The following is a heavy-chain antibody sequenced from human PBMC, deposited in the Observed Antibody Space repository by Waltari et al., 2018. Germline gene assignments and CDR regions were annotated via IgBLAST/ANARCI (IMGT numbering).Heavy chain of an antibody. Sequence: EVPFRQTGAELRKPEPPVKISCKASGYTFSAYYIHWVQQAPGKGLQGVGLVDTEDGKAIDEEKLQGRVTRTADTSTDTAYLELSSLTSEDTAVFYCATARGDNTSDSRPFHLWGQGTVITVSS. CDR3: ATARGDNTSDSRPFHL. V-gene: IGHV1-69-2*01. CDR1: GYTFSAYY. J-gene: IGHJ3*01. D-gene: IGHD3-10*01. CDR2: VDTEDGKA.